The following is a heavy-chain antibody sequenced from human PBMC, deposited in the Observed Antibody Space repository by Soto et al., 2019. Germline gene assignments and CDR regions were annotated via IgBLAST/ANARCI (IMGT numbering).Heavy chain of an antibody. CDR1: GFTFSSYA. D-gene: IGHD3-3*01. V-gene: IGHV3-30-3*01. CDR3: ARVGYDFCFDY. Sequence: QVQLVESGGGVVQPGRSLRLSCAASGFTFSSYAMHWVRQAPGKGLEWVAVISYDGSNKYYADSVKGRFTISRDNSKNTLYLQMNRLRAEDTAVYYCARVGYDFCFDYWGQGTLVTVSS. J-gene: IGHJ4*02. CDR2: ISYDGSNK.